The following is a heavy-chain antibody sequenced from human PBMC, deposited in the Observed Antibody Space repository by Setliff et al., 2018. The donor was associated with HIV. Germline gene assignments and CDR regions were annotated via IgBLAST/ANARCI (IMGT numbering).Heavy chain of an antibody. Sequence: GGSLRLSCVASGFTFSSYAMSWVRQAPGKGLEWVSAISGSGGSTYYADSVKGRFTVSRDNAKNTLYLQMNSLRAEDTAVYYCAKDQALVGARSPFDSWGQGTLVTVSS. D-gene: IGHD3-3*02. V-gene: IGHV3-23*01. CDR2: ISGSGGST. CDR3: AKDQALVGARSPFDS. CDR1: GFTFSSYA. J-gene: IGHJ4*02.